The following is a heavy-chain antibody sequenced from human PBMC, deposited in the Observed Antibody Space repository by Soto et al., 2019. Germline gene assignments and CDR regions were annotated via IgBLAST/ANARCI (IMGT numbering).Heavy chain of an antibody. CDR3: ARGSFSTSWSAEAIDY. V-gene: IGHV3-33*01. CDR2: IRYDGFNK. Sequence: AGSLRLSCAASGFSFNDYGLHWVRQAPGKGLEWLAVIRYDGFNKYYAASVKGRFTISRDNSKKTVFLEMNSLSVDDTALYYCARGSFSTSWSAEAIDYWGQGTLVTVSS. CDR1: GFSFNDYG. J-gene: IGHJ4*02. D-gene: IGHD6-13*01.